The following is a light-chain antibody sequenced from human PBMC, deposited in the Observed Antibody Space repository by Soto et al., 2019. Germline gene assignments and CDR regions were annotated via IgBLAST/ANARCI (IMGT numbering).Light chain of an antibody. Sequence: QAVVTQEPSLTVSPGGTVTLTCGSSTGAVTSGHFPCWLQQKPGQAPRTLIYDTSNKHSWTPARFSGSLLGGKAALTLSGAQPEDEAEYYCLLSYPGSCVFGTGTKLTVL. V-gene: IGLV7-46*01. CDR1: TGAVTSGHF. CDR3: LLSYPGSCV. J-gene: IGLJ1*01. CDR2: DTS.